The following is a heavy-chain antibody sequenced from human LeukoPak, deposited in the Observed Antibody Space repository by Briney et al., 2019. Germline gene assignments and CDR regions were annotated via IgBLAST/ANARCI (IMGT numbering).Heavy chain of an antibody. CDR1: GGSISSYY. V-gene: IGHV4-59*01. Sequence: SETLSLTCTVSGGSISSYYWSWIRQPPGKGLEWIGYIYCSGSTNYNPSLKSRVTISVDTSKNQFSLKLSSVTAADTAVYYCARDLYSSSWLNYFDYWGQGTLVTVSS. D-gene: IGHD6-13*01. CDR3: ARDLYSSSWLNYFDY. CDR2: IYCSGST. J-gene: IGHJ4*02.